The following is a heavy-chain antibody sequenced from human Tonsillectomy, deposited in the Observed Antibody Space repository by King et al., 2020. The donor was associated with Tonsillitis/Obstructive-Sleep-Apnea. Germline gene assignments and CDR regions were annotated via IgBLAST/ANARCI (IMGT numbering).Heavy chain of an antibody. CDR2: FHPEDTET. CDR1: GYTVTDLA. Sequence: QLVQSGAEVKKPGASVKVSCKVPGYTVTDLAIHWVRQAPGKGLEWMGGFHPEDTETIYAQKFLGRVTLTEDTSTDTAYMELRSLSSEDTAVYYCATYGKYYYDTSGYYYYLDYWGQGTLVSVSS. V-gene: IGHV1-24*01. D-gene: IGHD3-22*01. CDR3: ATYGKYYYDTSGYYYYLDY. J-gene: IGHJ4*02.